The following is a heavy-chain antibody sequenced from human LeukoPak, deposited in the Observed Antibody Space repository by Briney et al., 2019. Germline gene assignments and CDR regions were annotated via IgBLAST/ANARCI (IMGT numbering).Heavy chain of an antibody. CDR2: INPNSGGT. V-gene: IGHV1-2*02. Sequence: GASVKVSCKASGYTFTSYDINWVRQATGQGLEWMGWINPNSGGTNYAQRFQGRVTMTRDTSISTAYMELSRLRSDDTAVYHCASQTRDDYGDKDWFDPWGQGTLVTVSS. D-gene: IGHD4-17*01. CDR1: GYTFTSYD. J-gene: IGHJ5*02. CDR3: ASQTRDDYGDKDWFDP.